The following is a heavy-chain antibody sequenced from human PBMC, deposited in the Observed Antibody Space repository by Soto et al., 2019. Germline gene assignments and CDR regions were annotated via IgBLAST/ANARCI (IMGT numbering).Heavy chain of an antibody. CDR3: ASSLLGGYYYDSSGYRFSDY. D-gene: IGHD3-22*01. V-gene: IGHV3-33*01. Sequence: GGSLRLSCAASGFTFSSYGMHWVRQAPGKGLEWVAVIWYDGSNKYYADSVKGRFTISRDNSKNTLYLQMNSLRAEDTAVYYCASSLLGGYYYDSSGYRFSDYWGQETLVTVSS. CDR2: IWYDGSNK. J-gene: IGHJ4*02. CDR1: GFTFSSYG.